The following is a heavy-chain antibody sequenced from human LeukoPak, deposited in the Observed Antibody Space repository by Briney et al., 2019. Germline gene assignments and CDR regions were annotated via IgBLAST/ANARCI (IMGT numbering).Heavy chain of an antibody. J-gene: IGHJ4*02. CDR2: ILQDGNEK. V-gene: IGHV3-30*04. CDR1: GFSFRSYA. D-gene: IGHD2-15*01. CDR3: ARDRI. Sequence: GGSLRLSCAASGFSFRSYAMHWVRQAPGKGLEWVAVILQDGNEKYYTDSVKGRFTISRDNAKNSLYLQMNSLRAEDTAVYYCARDRIWGQGTLVTVSS.